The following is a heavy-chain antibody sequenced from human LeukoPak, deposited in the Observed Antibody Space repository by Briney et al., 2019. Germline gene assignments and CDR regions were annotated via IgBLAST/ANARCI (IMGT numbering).Heavy chain of an antibody. V-gene: IGHV3-64*02. CDR1: GFTFSSYS. CDR2: ISSNGGST. CDR3: ARGRSGSYFAEYFQH. J-gene: IGHJ1*01. Sequence: PGGSLRLSCAASGFTFSSYSMHWVRQAPGKGLEYVSVISSNGGSTYYADSVKGRFTISRDNSKNTLYLQMGGLRVEDMAVYYCARGRSGSYFAEYFQHWGQGTLVTVSS. D-gene: IGHD1-26*01.